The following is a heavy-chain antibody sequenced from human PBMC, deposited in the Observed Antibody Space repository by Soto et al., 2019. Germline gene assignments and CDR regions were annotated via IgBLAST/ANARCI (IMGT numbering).Heavy chain of an antibody. CDR1: GFTFDDYA. CDR3: AKALLYGSGSYLPYYYYYGMDV. V-gene: IGHV3-9*01. J-gene: IGHJ6*02. Sequence: PGGSLRLSCAASGFTFDDYAMHWVRQAPGKGLEWVSGISWNSGSIGYADSVKGRFTISRDNAKNSLYLQMNSLRAEDTALYYCAKALLYGSGSYLPYYYYYGMDVWGQGTTVTVSS. D-gene: IGHD3-10*01. CDR2: ISWNSGSI.